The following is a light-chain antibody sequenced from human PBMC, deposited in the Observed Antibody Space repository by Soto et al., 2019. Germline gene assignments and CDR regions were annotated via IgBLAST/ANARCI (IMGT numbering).Light chain of an antibody. J-gene: IGKJ5*01. CDR2: GAS. V-gene: IGKV3-20*01. CDR3: QQYGSAIT. CDR1: QSVRSNY. Sequence: TQSPGTLSLSPGERATLSCRASQSVRSNYLAWYQQKPGQAPRLLIYGASTRATGIPDRFSGSGSGTDFTLTISRLEPEDFAVYYCQQYGSAITFGQGTRLEIK.